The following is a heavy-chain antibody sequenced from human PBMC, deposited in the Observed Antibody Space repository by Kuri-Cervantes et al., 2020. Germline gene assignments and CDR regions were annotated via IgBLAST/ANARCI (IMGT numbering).Heavy chain of an antibody. V-gene: IGHV3-9*01. CDR2: SSWNSGSI. CDR3: AKDMGQLVRNKYYYGMDD. Sequence: LSLTCAASGFTFDDYAMHWVRQAPGKGLEWVSGSSWNSGSIGYADSLKGRFTIYRDNAKNSLYLQMNSPMAEDTALYYCAKDMGQLVRNKYYYGMDDWGQGTTVTVSS. CDR1: GFTFDDYA. D-gene: IGHD6-6*01. J-gene: IGHJ6*01.